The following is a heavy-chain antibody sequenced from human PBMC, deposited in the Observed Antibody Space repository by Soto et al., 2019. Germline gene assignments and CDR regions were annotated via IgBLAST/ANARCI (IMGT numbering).Heavy chain of an antibody. Sequence: QVQLVESGGGVVQPGRSLRLSCAASGFTFVGYIMHWVRQVPGKGLEWVAVISQDGGNKFYADSVKGRFTISRDNSESTLYLQMNSLRGGDTAVYYCAREGFGDGLDVWGHGTTVTVSS. CDR3: AREGFGDGLDV. V-gene: IGHV3-30*04. CDR2: ISQDGGNK. D-gene: IGHD3-16*01. CDR1: GFTFVGYI. J-gene: IGHJ6*02.